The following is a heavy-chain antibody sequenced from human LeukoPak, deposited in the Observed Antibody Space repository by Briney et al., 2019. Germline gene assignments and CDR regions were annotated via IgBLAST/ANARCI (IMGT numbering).Heavy chain of an antibody. CDR1: GFTFSSYT. CDR2: ISSSSSYI. V-gene: IGHV3-21*01. D-gene: IGHD3-22*01. J-gene: IGHJ5*02. Sequence: GGSLRLSCAASGFTFSSYTMNWVRQAPGKGLEWVSSISSSSSYIYYADSVKGRFTISRDNAKNSLFLQMNSLRAEDTAVYYCARYYDTNWFDPWGQGTLVTVSS. CDR3: ARYYDTNWFDP.